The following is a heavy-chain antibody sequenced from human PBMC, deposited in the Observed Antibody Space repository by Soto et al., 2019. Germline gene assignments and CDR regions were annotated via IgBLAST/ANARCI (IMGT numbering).Heavy chain of an antibody. CDR3: ARDVSPGSSSLYLDAFDI. CDR1: GFSFGSSW. V-gene: IGHV3-7*03. Sequence: EVQLVESGGGLVQPGGSLRLSCAASGFSFGSSWMTWVRQAPGKGLEWVANIRKDGSKINYLDSVRGRFTISRDNAKNSLYLEMNSLRAEDTALYYWARDVSPGSSSLYLDAFDIWGQGTMVSVSS. D-gene: IGHD6-13*01. CDR2: IRKDGSKI. J-gene: IGHJ3*02.